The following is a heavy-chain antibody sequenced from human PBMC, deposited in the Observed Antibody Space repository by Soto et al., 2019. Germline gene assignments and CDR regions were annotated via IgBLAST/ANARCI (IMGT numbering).Heavy chain of an antibody. CDR1: GLTFGRFA. Sequence: EVQVLQSGGGLVQPGGSLRLSCAASGLTFGRFAMSWVRQAPGKGLEWVATIHGSGAITNYADSVRGRFTISRDNSKDTMYLQLNTLRVEDTAVYYCAKDKGPGSYTNWCFDVWGRGTLVTVSS. CDR2: IHGSGAIT. J-gene: IGHJ2*01. D-gene: IGHD3-10*01. CDR3: AKDKGPGSYTNWCFDV. V-gene: IGHV3-23*01.